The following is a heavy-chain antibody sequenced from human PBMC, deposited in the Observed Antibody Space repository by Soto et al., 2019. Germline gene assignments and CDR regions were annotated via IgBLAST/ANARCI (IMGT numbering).Heavy chain of an antibody. CDR3: ARGSVGPTTDFDY. CDR2: INPNGGGR. J-gene: IGHJ4*02. CDR1: GYTFTGFH. D-gene: IGHD1-26*01. V-gene: IGHV1-2*04. Sequence: GASVKVSCKASGYTFTGFHIHWVRQAPGQGLEWMGWINPNGGGRNYAQKFQGWVTMTRDTSISTAYMELSRLKSGDTAVYYCARGSVGPTTDFDYWGQGTLVTVSS.